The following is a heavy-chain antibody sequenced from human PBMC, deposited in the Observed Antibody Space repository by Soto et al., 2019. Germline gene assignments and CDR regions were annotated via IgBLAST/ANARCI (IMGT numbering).Heavy chain of an antibody. V-gene: IGHV4-39*01. CDR2: ISYSGST. J-gene: IGHJ4*02. CDR1: GGSISSSGYY. D-gene: IGHD3-10*01. CDR3: ARRSYYGAGSIFDY. Sequence: QLQLQESGPGLVKPSETLSLTCTVSGGSISSSGYYWGWVRQPPGKGLEWLGNISYSGSTNYNPSLKSRVTISVDTSKTQFSLKVSSVTAADTAVYYCARRSYYGAGSIFDYWGQGTLVTVSS.